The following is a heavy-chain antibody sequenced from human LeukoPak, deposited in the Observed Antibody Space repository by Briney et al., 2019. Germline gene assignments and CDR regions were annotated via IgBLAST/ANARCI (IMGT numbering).Heavy chain of an antibody. V-gene: IGHV3-53*01. CDR2: IYSGGRT. D-gene: IGHD3-22*01. CDR1: GFIVSNND. Sequence: GGALRLSCAASGFIVSNNDMSWVRQAPGKGLEWVSLIYSGGRTYYADSVKGRFTISRDNSKNTLYLQMNSLRGEDTAVYYCARGCFYDRSPYCPFDYWGQGTLVTVSS. J-gene: IGHJ4*02. CDR3: ARGCFYDRSPYCPFDY.